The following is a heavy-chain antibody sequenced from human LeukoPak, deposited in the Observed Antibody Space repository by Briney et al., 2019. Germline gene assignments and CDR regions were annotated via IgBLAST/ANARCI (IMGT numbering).Heavy chain of an antibody. CDR3: ARDRRGYCSSTSCLPHWYFDL. V-gene: IGHV3-48*03. CDR2: ISSSGSTI. CDR1: GFTFSSYE. J-gene: IGHJ2*01. Sequence: GGSLRLSCAASGFTFSSYEMNWVRQAPGKGLERVSYISSSGSTIYYADSVKGRFTISRDNAKNSLYLQMNSLRAEDTAVYYCARDRRGYCSSTSCLPHWYFDLWGRGTLVTVSS. D-gene: IGHD2-2*01.